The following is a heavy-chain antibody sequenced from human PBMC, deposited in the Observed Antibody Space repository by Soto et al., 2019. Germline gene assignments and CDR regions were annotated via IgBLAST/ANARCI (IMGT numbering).Heavy chain of an antibody. CDR3: ARARLAYCGGDCYRFDY. Sequence: QVQLVHSGAEVQKPGSSVKVSCKASGGTFSSYTISWVRQAPGQGLEWLGRIIPILGIANYAQKFQGRVTITADKSTSTAYMELSSLRSEDTAVYYCARARLAYCGGDCYRFDYWGQGTLVTVSS. D-gene: IGHD2-21*01. CDR2: IIPILGIA. CDR1: GGTFSSYT. V-gene: IGHV1-69*02. J-gene: IGHJ4*02.